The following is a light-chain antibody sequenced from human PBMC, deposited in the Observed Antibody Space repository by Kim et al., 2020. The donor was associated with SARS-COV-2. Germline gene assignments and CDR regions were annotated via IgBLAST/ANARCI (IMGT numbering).Light chain of an antibody. V-gene: IGKV1-5*01. CDR2: DAS. CDR3: QQHKTYPLT. CDR1: QSITTC. Sequence: SAAVGDRVTVTCRASQSITTCLAWYRQRPWKAPELLIYDASSLQSGVPSRFTGSGSGTEFTLTISSLQPDDFATYYCQQHKTYPLTFGGGTKVEIK. J-gene: IGKJ4*01.